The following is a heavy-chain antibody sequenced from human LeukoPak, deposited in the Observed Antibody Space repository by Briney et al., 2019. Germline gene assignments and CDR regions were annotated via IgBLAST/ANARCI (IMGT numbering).Heavy chain of an antibody. D-gene: IGHD2/OR15-2a*01. CDR3: ARLLSVFRVDY. J-gene: IGHJ4*02. CDR2: INPNSGGT. CDR1: GYTFTGYY. V-gene: IGHV1-2*06. Sequence: ASVKVSCKASGYTFTGYYMHWVRQAPGQGLEWMGRINPNSGGTNYAQKFQGRVTMTRDMSISTAYMELSRLRSDDTAVYYCARLLSVFRVDYWGQGTLVTVSS.